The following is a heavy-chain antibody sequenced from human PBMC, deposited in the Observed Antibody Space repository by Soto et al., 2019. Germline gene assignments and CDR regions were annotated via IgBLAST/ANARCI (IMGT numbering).Heavy chain of an antibody. V-gene: IGHV3-13*01. D-gene: IGHD3-10*01. CDR1: GFTFSSHA. CDR2: IDSAGDA. CDR3: TRGGIWGVSWNWFDT. Sequence: EVQLVESGGGLVQPGGSLRLSCAASGFTFSSHAMHWVRQVTGKGVEWVSGIDSAGDAKYPASVKGRFTISRENAKDSLYLQMSSLRAEDTAMYYCTRGGIWGVSWNWFDTWGQGTLVTVSS. J-gene: IGHJ5*02.